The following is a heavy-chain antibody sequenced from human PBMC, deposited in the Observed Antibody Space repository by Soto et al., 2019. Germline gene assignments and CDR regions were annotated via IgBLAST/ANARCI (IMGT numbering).Heavy chain of an antibody. V-gene: IGHV3-21*01. J-gene: IGHJ4*02. CDR3: AREGDTAMEGYYFDY. CDR1: GFTFSSYS. Sequence: GGSLRLSCAASGFTFSSYSMNWVRQAPGKGLEWVSSISSSSSYIYYADSVKGRFTISRDNAKNSLYLQMNSLRAEDTAVYYCAREGDTAMEGYYFDYWGQGTLVTVSS. CDR2: ISSSSSYI. D-gene: IGHD5-18*01.